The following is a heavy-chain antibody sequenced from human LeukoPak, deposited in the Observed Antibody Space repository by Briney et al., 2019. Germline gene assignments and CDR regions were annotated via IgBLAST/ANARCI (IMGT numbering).Heavy chain of an antibody. J-gene: IGHJ5*02. CDR2: IYYSGST. CDR3: ARLARRHYYDSSGYFS. CDR1: GGSFSGYY. V-gene: IGHV4-34*01. D-gene: IGHD3-22*01. Sequence: PSETLSLTCAVYGGSFSGYYWSWIRQPPGKGLEWIGSIYYSGSTYYNPSLKSRVTISVDTSKNQFSLKLSSVTAADTAVYYCARLARRHYYDSSGYFSWGQGTLVTVSS.